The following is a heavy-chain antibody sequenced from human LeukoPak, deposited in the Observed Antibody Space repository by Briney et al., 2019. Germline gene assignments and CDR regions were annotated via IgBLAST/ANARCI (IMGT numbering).Heavy chain of an antibody. V-gene: IGHV1-46*01. CDR2: INPSGGST. CDR3: ARGLDADHNWNYGFGYYYYMDV. Sequence: GASVKVSCKASGYTFTSYYMHWVRQAPGQGLEWMGIINPSGGSTSYAQKFQGRVTMTRDMSTSTVYMELSSLRSEDTAVYYCARGLDADHNWNYGFGYYYYMDVWGKGTTVTVSS. D-gene: IGHD1-7*01. J-gene: IGHJ6*03. CDR1: GYTFTSYY.